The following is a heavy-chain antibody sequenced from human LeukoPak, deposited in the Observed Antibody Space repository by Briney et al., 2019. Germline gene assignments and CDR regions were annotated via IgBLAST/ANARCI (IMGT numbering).Heavy chain of an antibody. Sequence: IIYPGDSDTRYSPSFQGQVTISADKSISTAYLQWSSLKASDTAMYYSARWDCSSTRCRSPFDYWGQGTLVSVSS. CDR2: IYPGDSDT. CDR3: ARWDCSSTRCRSPFDY. J-gene: IGHJ4*02. D-gene: IGHD2-2*01. V-gene: IGHV5-51*01.